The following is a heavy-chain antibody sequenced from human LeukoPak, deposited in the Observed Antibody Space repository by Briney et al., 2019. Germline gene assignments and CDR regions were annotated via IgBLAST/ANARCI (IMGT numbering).Heavy chain of an antibody. CDR3: ASGTSSGSLRC. Sequence: ASVKVSCKASGGTFSSYAISWVRQAPGQGLEWMGRIIPIFGTANYAQKFQGRVTITTDESTSTAYMELSSLRSEDTAVCYCASGTSSGSLRCWGQGTLVTVSS. CDR1: GGTFSSYA. J-gene: IGHJ4*02. V-gene: IGHV1-69*05. CDR2: IIPIFGTA. D-gene: IGHD1-26*01.